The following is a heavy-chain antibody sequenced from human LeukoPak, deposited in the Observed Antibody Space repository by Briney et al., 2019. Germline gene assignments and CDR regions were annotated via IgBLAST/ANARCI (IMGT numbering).Heavy chain of an antibody. CDR2: INHSGST. J-gene: IGHJ4*02. Sequence: KPSETLSLTCTVYGGSFSGYYWSWIRQPPGKGLEWIGEINHSGSTNYNPSLKSRVTISVDTSKNQFSLKLNSVTAADTAVYYCARGTYKYTAMVPMDYWGQGTLVTVSS. D-gene: IGHD5-18*01. V-gene: IGHV4-34*01. CDR1: GGSFSGYY. CDR3: ARGTYKYTAMVPMDY.